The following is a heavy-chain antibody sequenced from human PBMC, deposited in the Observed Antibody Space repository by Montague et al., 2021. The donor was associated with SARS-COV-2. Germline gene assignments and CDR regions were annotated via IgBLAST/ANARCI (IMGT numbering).Heavy chain of an antibody. CDR2: IYYSGST. CDR1: GGSISSYY. Sequence: SETLSPTCTVSGGSISSYYWSWIRQPPGKGLEWIGYIYYSGSTNYNPSLKSRVTISVDTSKNQFSLKLSSVTAADTAVYYCARAGSGSYSFYYYYGMDVWGPGTTVTVSS. V-gene: IGHV4-59*08. J-gene: IGHJ6*02. CDR3: ARAGSGSYSFYYYYGMDV. D-gene: IGHD3-10*01.